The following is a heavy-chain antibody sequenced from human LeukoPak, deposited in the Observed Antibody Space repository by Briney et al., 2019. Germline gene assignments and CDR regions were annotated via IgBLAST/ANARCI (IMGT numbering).Heavy chain of an antibody. J-gene: IGHJ4*02. D-gene: IGHD4-23*01. V-gene: IGHV5-51*01. CDR1: EYSFTSYW. CDR2: IFPGDADT. CDR3: ASGDYGGNPAAETHFDY. Sequence: GESLKIPCKGSEYSFTSYWFGWVRQMPGKGLEWLGVIFPGDADTRYNPSFQGHVTISADKSITTAYLKWSSLTASEQAMYYCASGDYGGNPAAETHFDYWGQGTLVTVSS.